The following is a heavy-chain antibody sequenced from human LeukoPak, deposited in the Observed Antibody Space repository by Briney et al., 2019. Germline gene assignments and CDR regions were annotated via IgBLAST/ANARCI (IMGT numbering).Heavy chain of an antibody. CDR2: IIPILGTA. J-gene: IGHJ6*03. V-gene: IGHV1-69*05. D-gene: IGHD1-26*01. CDR3: ARAGGYSRYYYYMDV. Sequence: ASVKVSCKASGGTFSSYAISWVRQAPGQGLEWMGGIIPILGTANYEQKFQGRVTITTDESTSTAYMELSSLRSEDTAVYYCARAGGYSRYYYYMDVWGKGTTVTVPS. CDR1: GGTFSSYA.